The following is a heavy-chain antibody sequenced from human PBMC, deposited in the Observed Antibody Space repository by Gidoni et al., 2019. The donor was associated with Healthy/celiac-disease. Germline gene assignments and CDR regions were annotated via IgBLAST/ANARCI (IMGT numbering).Heavy chain of an antibody. CDR3: ARDSYQLLWGGNYYYGMDV. CDR2: IIPIFGTA. CDR1: GGTFSSYA. V-gene: IGHV1-69*01. Sequence: QVQLVQSGAEVKKPGSSVKVSCKASGGTFSSYAISWVRQAPGQGLEWMGGIIPIFGTANYAQKFQGRVTITADESTSTAYMELSSLRSEDTAVYYCARDSYQLLWGGNYYYGMDVWGQGTTVTVSS. J-gene: IGHJ6*02. D-gene: IGHD2-2*01.